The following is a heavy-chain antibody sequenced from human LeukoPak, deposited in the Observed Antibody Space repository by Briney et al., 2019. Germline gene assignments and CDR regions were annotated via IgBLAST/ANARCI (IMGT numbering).Heavy chain of an antibody. Sequence: SETLSLTCTVSGGSISSYYWSWIRQPPGKGLEWIGYIYTSGSTNYNPSLKSRVTIPVDTSKNQFSLKLSSVTAADTAVYYCARSNGYCSSTSCYISWFDPWGQGTLVTVSS. V-gene: IGHV4-4*09. D-gene: IGHD2-2*02. J-gene: IGHJ5*02. CDR2: IYTSGST. CDR1: GGSISSYY. CDR3: ARSNGYCSSTSCYISWFDP.